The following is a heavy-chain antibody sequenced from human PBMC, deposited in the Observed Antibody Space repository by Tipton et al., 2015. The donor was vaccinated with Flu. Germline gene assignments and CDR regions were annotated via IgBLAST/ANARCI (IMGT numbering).Heavy chain of an antibody. V-gene: IGHV4-39*01. J-gene: IGHJ3*02. CDR3: VKPAVDGIPRYALDI. Sequence: TLSLTCTVSGGSISSSSYYWGWIRQPPGKGLEWIGSIFHSGSTYYNPSLKSRVTISVDTSKNQFSLRLSSVSAADTAVYYCVKPAVDGIPRYALDIWGLGTKVTVSS. D-gene: IGHD6-19*01. CDR2: IFHSGST. CDR1: GGSISSSSYY.